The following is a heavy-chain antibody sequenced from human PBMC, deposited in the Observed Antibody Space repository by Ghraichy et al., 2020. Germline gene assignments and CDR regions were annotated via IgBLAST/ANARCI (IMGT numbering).Heavy chain of an antibody. D-gene: IGHD3-10*01. CDR3: AKDIRITMVRGYFDY. CDR1: GFTFDDYA. J-gene: IGHJ4*02. CDR2: ISWNSGSI. Sequence: GGSLRLSCAASGFTFDDYAMHWVRQAPGKGLEWVSGISWNSGSIGYADSVKGRFTISRDNAKNSLYLQMNSLRAEDTALYYCAKDIRITMVRGYFDYWGQGTLVTVSS. V-gene: IGHV3-9*01.